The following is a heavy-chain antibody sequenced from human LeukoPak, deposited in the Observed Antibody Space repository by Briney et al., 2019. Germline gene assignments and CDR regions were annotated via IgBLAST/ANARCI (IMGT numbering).Heavy chain of an antibody. D-gene: IGHD3-9*01. CDR3: AKFALRYFDWLLNFLDY. CDR1: GFTFSSYA. CDR2: ISGSGGST. V-gene: IGHV3-23*01. Sequence: GGSLRLSCAASGFTFSSYAVSWVRQAPQKGLEWVSAISGSGGSTYYADSVKGRFTISRDNSKNTLYLQMNSLRAEDTAVYYCAKFALRYFDWLLNFLDYWGQGTLVTVSS. J-gene: IGHJ4*02.